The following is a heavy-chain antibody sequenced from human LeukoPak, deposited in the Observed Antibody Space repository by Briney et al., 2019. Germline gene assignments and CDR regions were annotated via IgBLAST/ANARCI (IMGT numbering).Heavy chain of an antibody. CDR3: ARDLGPTQTYYYYGMDV. Sequence: PGGSLRLSCAASGFTFSSYAMHWVRQAPGKGLEWVAVISYDGSNKYYADSVKGRFTISRDNSKNTLYLQMNSLRAEDTAVYYCARDLGPTQTYYYYGMDVWGQGTTVTASS. V-gene: IGHV3-30*04. CDR1: GFTFSSYA. J-gene: IGHJ6*02. CDR2: ISYDGSNK.